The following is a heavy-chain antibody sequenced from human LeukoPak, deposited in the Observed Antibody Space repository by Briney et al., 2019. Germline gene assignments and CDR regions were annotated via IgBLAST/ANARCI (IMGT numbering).Heavy chain of an antibody. Sequence: ASVKVSCKASGYTFTGYYMHWVRQAPAQGLEWMGWINPNSGGTNYAQKFQGRVTMTRDTSINTAYMELSRLRSDDTAVYYCARVHSSGWYYGMDVWGQGTTVTVSS. CDR2: INPNSGGT. CDR3: ARVHSSGWYYGMDV. CDR1: GYTFTGYY. D-gene: IGHD6-19*01. V-gene: IGHV1-2*02. J-gene: IGHJ6*02.